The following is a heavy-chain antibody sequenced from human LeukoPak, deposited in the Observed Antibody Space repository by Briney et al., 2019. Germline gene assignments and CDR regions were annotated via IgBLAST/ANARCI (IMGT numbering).Heavy chain of an antibody. CDR2: NYHSGST. Sequence: SETLSLTCTVSGYSISSGYYWGWIRQPPGKGVEWLGSNYHSGSTYYNPSLKSRVTISVDTSKNQFSLKLSSVTAADTAVYYCARLQRSDYDFWSGYSGWFDPWGQGTLVTVSS. CDR3: ARLQRSDYDFWSGYSGWFDP. D-gene: IGHD3-3*01. CDR1: GYSISSGYY. J-gene: IGHJ5*02. V-gene: IGHV4-38-2*02.